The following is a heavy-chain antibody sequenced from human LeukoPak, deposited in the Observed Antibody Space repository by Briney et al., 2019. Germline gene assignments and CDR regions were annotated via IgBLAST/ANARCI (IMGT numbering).Heavy chain of an antibody. CDR1: GYSFTDYY. CDR2: INPNSGGT. V-gene: IGHV1-2*02. Sequence: ASVKVSCKASGYSFTDYYMHWVRQAPGQGLEWMGWINPNSGGTNYAQKFQGRVTMTRDTSISTAYMELSRLRSDDTAVYYCARWWVVVAAVDYWGQGTLATVSS. D-gene: IGHD2-15*01. J-gene: IGHJ4*02. CDR3: ARWWVVVAAVDY.